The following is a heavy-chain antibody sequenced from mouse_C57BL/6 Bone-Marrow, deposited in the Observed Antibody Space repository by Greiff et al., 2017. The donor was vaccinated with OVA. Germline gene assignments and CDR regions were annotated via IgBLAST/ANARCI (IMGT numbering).Heavy chain of an antibody. CDR2: IHPSDSDT. V-gene: IGHV1-74*01. CDR3: AIFSYDYMYYFDY. CDR1: GYTFTSYW. D-gene: IGHD2-4*01. Sequence: VQLQQPGAELVKPGASVKVSYKASGYTFTSYWMHWVKQRPGQGLEWIGRIHPSDSDTNYNQKFKGKATLTVDKSSSTAYMQLSSLTSEDSAVYYCAIFSYDYMYYFDYWGQGTTLTVSS. J-gene: IGHJ2*01.